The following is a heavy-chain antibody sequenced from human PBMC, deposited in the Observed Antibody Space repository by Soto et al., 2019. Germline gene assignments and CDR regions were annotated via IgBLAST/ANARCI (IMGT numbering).Heavy chain of an antibody. D-gene: IGHD6-19*01. CDR3: ARDASAYDGGWYPRGFDP. J-gene: IGHJ5*02. V-gene: IGHV3-33*01. CDR1: GFTFSTYG. Sequence: QAHLVESGGGVVQPGRSLRLSCAASGFTFSTYGMHWVRQAPGKGLEWVAIIWYDGSNKYHADSVKGRFTISRDDSKNTLYLQMNSLRVEDTAVYFCARDASAYDGGWYPRGFDPWGQGTLVTVSS. CDR2: IWYDGSNK.